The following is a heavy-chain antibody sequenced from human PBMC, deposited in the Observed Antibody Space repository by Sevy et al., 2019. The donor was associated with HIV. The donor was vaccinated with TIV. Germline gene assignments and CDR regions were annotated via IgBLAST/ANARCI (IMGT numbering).Heavy chain of an antibody. CDR2: LSSSGSTI. V-gene: IGHV3-11*01. CDR1: GFTFSDYY. J-gene: IGHJ6*02. Sequence: GGSLRLSCAASGFTFSDYYMSWIRRAPGKGLEWVSYLSSSGSTIDYADSVKGRFTISRDNAKNSLYLQMNSLRAEDTAVYYCARDWGIVGATQGMDVWGQGTTVTVSS. D-gene: IGHD1-26*01. CDR3: ARDWGIVGATQGMDV.